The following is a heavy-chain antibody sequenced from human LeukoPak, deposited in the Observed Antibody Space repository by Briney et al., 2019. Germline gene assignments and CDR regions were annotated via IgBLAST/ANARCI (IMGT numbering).Heavy chain of an antibody. Sequence: ASVKVSCKASGGTFSSYAINWVRQATGQGLEWMGWVNPNSGNTGYAQKFQGRVTMTRNTSISTAYMELSSLRSEDTAVYYCAKDYDILTGYLWGQGTLVTVSS. CDR3: AKDYDILTGYL. J-gene: IGHJ4*02. V-gene: IGHV1-8*02. CDR2: VNPNSGNT. CDR1: GGTFSSYA. D-gene: IGHD3-9*01.